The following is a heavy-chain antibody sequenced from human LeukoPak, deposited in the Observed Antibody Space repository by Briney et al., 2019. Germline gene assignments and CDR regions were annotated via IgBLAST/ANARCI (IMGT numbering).Heavy chain of an antibody. CDR1: GGSISSYY. CDR3: ARDFEASCSSTSCYTHYFDY. CDR2: IYYSGST. D-gene: IGHD2-2*02. V-gene: IGHV4-59*01. J-gene: IGHJ4*02. Sequence: SETLSLTCTVSGGSISSYYWSWIRQPPGKGLEWIGYIYYSGSTNYNPSLKSRVTISVDTSKNQFSLKLSSVTAADTAVYYCARDFEASCSSTSCYTHYFDYWGQGTLVTVSS.